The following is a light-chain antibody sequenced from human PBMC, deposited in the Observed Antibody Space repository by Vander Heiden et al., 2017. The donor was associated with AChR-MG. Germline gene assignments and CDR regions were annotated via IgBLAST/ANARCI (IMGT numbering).Light chain of an antibody. CDR1: SSNIGRHT. Sequence: SCSGRSSNIGRHTVNWYQQLPGTAPKLLIYRNDQRVSGVPDRFSGSTSGTSASLAISGLQSEDEGDYYCEAWDDSLKRVFGGGTKLTVL. V-gene: IGLV1-44*01. J-gene: IGLJ3*02. CDR2: RND. CDR3: EAWDDSLKRV.